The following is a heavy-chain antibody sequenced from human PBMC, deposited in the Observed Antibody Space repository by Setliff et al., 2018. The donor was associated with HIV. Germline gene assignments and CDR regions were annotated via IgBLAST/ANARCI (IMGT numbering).Heavy chain of an antibody. CDR2: MYHSGST. D-gene: IGHD5-18*01. J-gene: IGHJ4*02. CDR3: ASGYNYAYSDY. Sequence: SETLSLTCTVSGGSISGYYWSWIRQPPGKGLEWIGSMYHSGSTYSNPSLKSRVTMSIDTSKNQLSLKLRSVTAADTAVYYCASGYNYAYSDYWGQGTLVTVSS. V-gene: IGHV4-59*04. CDR1: GGSISGYY.